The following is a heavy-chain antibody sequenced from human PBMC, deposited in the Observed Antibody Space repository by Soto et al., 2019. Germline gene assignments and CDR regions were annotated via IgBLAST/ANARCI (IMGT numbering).Heavy chain of an antibody. Sequence: GGSLRLSCAASGFNFGNSWMHWVRQAPGKGLEWVSRMTSDGSTTDYADSVKGPFTVSRDNGKYTLYLQMNSLRAEDTAVYYCATAEVDYWGPGTLVTVSS. CDR1: GFNFGNSW. J-gene: IGHJ4*01. V-gene: IGHV3-74*01. CDR3: ATAEVDY. CDR2: MTSDGSTT.